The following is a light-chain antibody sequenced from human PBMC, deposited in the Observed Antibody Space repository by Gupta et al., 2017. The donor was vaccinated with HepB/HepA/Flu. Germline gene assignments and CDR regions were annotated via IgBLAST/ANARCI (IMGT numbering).Light chain of an antibody. Sequence: DIQMTQPPSTLSASVGDRVTITCRARQSISSWLAWYQQNPGKAPKLLIYKASSLESGVPSRFSGSGSGTEFTLTISSLQPDDFATYYCQQYNSYPYTFGQGTKLEIK. CDR3: QQYNSYPYT. J-gene: IGKJ2*01. CDR1: QSISSW. CDR2: KAS. V-gene: IGKV1-5*03.